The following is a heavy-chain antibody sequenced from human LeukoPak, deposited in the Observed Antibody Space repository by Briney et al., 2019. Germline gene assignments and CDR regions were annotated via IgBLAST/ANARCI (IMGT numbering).Heavy chain of an antibody. CDR3: ARREGSSWPPYAEYFQH. Sequence: GGSLRLSCAASGFTFSSYSMNWVRQAPGKGLEWVSSISSSSYIYYADSVKGRFTISGDNAKNSLYLQMNSLRAEDTAVYYCARREGSSWPPYAEYFQHWGQGTLVTVSS. V-gene: IGHV3-21*01. CDR2: ISSSSYI. J-gene: IGHJ1*01. D-gene: IGHD6-13*01. CDR1: GFTFSSYS.